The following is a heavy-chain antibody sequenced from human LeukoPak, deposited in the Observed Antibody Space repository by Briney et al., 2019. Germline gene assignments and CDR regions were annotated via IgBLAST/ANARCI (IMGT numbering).Heavy chain of an antibody. D-gene: IGHD6-6*01. CDR3: ARVDGSSPFDY. CDR2: IYYSGST. J-gene: IGHJ4*02. CDR1: GGSISSGDYY. Sequence: SQTLSLTCTVSGGSISSGDYYWSWIRQPPAKGLEWIGYIYYSGSTYYNPSLKSRVTISVDTSKNQFSLKLSSVTAADTAVYYCARVDGSSPFDYWGQGTLVTVPS. V-gene: IGHV4-30-4*08.